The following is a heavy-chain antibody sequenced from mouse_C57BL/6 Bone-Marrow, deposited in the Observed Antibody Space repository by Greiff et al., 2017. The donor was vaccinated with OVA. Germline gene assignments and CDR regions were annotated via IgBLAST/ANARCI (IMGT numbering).Heavy chain of an antibody. CDR2: IHPNSGST. V-gene: IGHV1-64*01. CDR1: GYTFTSYW. Sequence: VQLQQPGAELVKPGASVKLSCKASGYTFTSYWMHWVKQRPGQGLEWIGMIHPNSGSTNYNEKFKSKATLTVDKSSSTAYMQLSSLTSEDSAVYYCARDGYYYGSRMDYWGQGTSVTVSS. D-gene: IGHD1-1*01. J-gene: IGHJ4*01. CDR3: ARDGYYYGSRMDY.